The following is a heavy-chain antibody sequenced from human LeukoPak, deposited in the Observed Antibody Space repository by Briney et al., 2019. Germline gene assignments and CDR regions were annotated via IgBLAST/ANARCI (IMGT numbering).Heavy chain of an antibody. Sequence: SETLSLTCTVSGDSISSSSYYWGWIRQPPGKGLEWIGSIYYSGSTYYNPSLRSRVTISVYTSKNQFSLKLSSVTAADTAVYYCARDITGSFDYWGQGNLVTVSS. D-gene: IGHD1-14*01. CDR3: ARDITGSFDY. CDR1: GDSISSSSYY. CDR2: IYYSGST. V-gene: IGHV4-39*07. J-gene: IGHJ4*02.